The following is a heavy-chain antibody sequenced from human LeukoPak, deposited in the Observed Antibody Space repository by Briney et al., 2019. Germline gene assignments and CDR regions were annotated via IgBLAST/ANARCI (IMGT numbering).Heavy chain of an antibody. D-gene: IGHD5-24*01. CDR2: INAVDTNT. Sequence: GGSLRLSCAASGFIFSSYAMTRVRQAPGKGLEYVATINAVDTNTYYADSVKGRFTVSRDNSKNTLYLQLNSLRAEDTAVYYCAKQFLDGNWSQGTLVTVSS. V-gene: IGHV3-23*01. J-gene: IGHJ4*02. CDR3: AKQFLDGN. CDR1: GFIFSSYA.